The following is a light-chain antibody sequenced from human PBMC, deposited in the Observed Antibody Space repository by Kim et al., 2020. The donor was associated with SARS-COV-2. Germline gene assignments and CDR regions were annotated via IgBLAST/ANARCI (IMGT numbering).Light chain of an antibody. CDR3: ATWDRSLGDGWV. Sequence: KVPIAWSGSSSISANNDVSWYQRLPGTAPELLIYDNNKRPSGAPDRFSAAKSGASATLAITGLQTGDEADYYCATWDRSLGDGWVLGGGTKLTVL. CDR2: DNN. V-gene: IGLV1-51*01. J-gene: IGLJ3*02. CDR1: SSISANND.